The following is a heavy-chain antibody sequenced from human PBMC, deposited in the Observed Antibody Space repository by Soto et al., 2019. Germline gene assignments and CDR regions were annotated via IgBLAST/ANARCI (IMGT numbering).Heavy chain of an antibody. D-gene: IGHD6-13*01. CDR2: IYYSGST. Sequence: PSETLSLTCTVSGGSISSGDSYWSWIRQPPGKGLEWIGNIYYSGSTNYNPSLKSRVTISADTSTNQFSLKLISVTAADTAVYYCARDRGRSIAAVGRRWKFDYWGQGTLVTVSS. V-gene: IGHV4-30-4*01. J-gene: IGHJ4*02. CDR1: GGSISSGDSY. CDR3: ARDRGRSIAAVGRRWKFDY.